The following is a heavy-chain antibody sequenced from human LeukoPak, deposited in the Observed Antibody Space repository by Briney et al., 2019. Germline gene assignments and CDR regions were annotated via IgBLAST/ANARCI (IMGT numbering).Heavy chain of an antibody. CDR1: GYPFTSYY. V-gene: IGHV1-18*01. CDR3: ARDGPSYTTPTTCFDP. D-gene: IGHD1-14*01. Sequence: ASVNVSCKASGYPFTSYYINWVRQAPGQGLEWMGWISAYNGDTNYAQNLQGRVTMTTDTSTDTAYMELRSLRSDDTAVYYCARDGPSYTTPTTCFDPWGQGTLVPVS. CDR2: ISAYNGDT. J-gene: IGHJ5*02.